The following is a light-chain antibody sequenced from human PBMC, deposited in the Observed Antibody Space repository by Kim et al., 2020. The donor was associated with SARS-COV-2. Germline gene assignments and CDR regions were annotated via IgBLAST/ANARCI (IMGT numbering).Light chain of an antibody. V-gene: IGLV3-19*01. CDR2: GKN. J-gene: IGLJ1*01. CDR1: SLRSYY. CDR3: NSRDSSGNHYV. Sequence: AVGQTVRITCQGDSLRSYYASWYQQKPGQAPVLVIYGKNNRPSGIPDQFSGSSSGNTASLTITGAQAEDEADYYCNSRDSSGNHYVFGTGTKVTVL.